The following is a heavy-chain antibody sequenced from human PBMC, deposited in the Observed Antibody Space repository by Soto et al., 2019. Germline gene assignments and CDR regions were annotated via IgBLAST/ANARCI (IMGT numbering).Heavy chain of an antibody. J-gene: IGHJ4*02. D-gene: IGHD4-17*01. Sequence: QVQLGESGGGVVQPGRSLRLSCEASGFTFNPYSMHWARQPPGKGLEWLAAIWYDGTQKYYADSVKGRFIISRDNSKKTLYLEMNSLRAEDTAVYYCARAGGTTVTGLWHFDSWGQGTLVTVSS. V-gene: IGHV3-33*01. CDR3: ARAGGTTVTGLWHFDS. CDR2: IWYDGTQK. CDR1: GFTFNPYS.